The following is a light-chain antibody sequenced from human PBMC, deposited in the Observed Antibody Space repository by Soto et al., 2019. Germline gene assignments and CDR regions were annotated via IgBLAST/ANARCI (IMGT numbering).Light chain of an antibody. CDR3: QHYDGSPFT. V-gene: IGKV3-20*01. J-gene: IGKJ2*01. CDR1: QTVSTSF. Sequence: EIVLTQSPGTLSLSPGERATLSCRASQTVSTSFLAWYQQKPGQAPRLLIYGASSRATGITDRFSGSGSGTDFTLTISRLEPEDFAVYYCQHYDGSPFTFGQGTNLEIK. CDR2: GAS.